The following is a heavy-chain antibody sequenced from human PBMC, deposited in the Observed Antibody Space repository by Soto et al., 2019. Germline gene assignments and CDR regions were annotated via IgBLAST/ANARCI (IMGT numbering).Heavy chain of an antibody. Sequence: PSETLSLTCTVSGGSINSGGYYWSWIRQHPGKGLEWIGYIYYSGSTYYNASLKSRVTISIDTSKNQFSLKLSSVTAADTALYYCARAQTICGIFNGFDDWRQVTLVT. CDR2: IYYSGST. J-gene: IGHJ4*02. CDR1: GGSINSGGYY. CDR3: ARAQTICGIFNGFDD. V-gene: IGHV4-31*03. D-gene: IGHD3-3*01.